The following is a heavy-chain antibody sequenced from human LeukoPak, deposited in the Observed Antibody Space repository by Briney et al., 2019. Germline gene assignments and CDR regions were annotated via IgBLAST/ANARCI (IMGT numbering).Heavy chain of an antibody. CDR1: GFTFNSYG. V-gene: IGHV3-33*01. CDR3: ARDGDGMTTVTSGFDY. CDR2: IWYDGSNK. Sequence: GGSLRLSCAASGFTFNSYGMHWVRQAPGKGLEWVAVIWYDGSNKYYADSVKGRFTISRDNSKNTLYLQMNSLRAEDTAVYYCARDGDGMTTVTSGFDYWGQGTLVTVSS. D-gene: IGHD4-17*01. J-gene: IGHJ4*02.